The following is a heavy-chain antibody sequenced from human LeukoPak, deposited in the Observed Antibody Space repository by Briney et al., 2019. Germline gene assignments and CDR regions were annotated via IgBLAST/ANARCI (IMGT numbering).Heavy chain of an antibody. D-gene: IGHD5-24*01. CDR2: IIPILGIA. Sequence: ASVKVSCKASGGTFSSYAISWVRQAPGQGLEWMGRIIPILGIANYARKFQGRVTITADKSTSTAYMELSSLRSEDTAVYYCARDGSGRDGYNSNYWGQGTLVTVSS. CDR3: ARDGSGRDGYNSNY. V-gene: IGHV1-69*04. CDR1: GGTFSSYA. J-gene: IGHJ4*02.